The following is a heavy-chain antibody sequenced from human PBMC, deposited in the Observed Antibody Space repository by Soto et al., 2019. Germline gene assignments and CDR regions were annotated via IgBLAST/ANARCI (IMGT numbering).Heavy chain of an antibody. CDR1: GDTFTNYA. CDR2: FIPIFDAA. CDR3: ARKAESYGFDI. D-gene: IGHD3-10*01. V-gene: IGHV1-69*01. J-gene: IGHJ3*02. Sequence: QVQLVQSGAEVKKPGSSVKVSCKASGDTFTNYAINWVRQAPGQGLEWMGGFIPIFDAANYAQNFRGRVTITADESTSTAYMELSGLRSEETAMYYCARKAESYGFDIWGQGTLVTVSS.